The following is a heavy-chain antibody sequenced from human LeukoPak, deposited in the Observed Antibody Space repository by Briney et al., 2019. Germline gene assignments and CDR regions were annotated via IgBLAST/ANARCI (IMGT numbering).Heavy chain of an antibody. CDR2: INAGNGNT. D-gene: IGHD2-2*01. Sequence: ASVKVSCKASGYTFTSYAMHWVRQAPGQRLEWMGWINAGNGNTKYSQKFQGRVTITRDTSASTAYMELSSLRSEDTAVYYCARDRRYCSSTSCYASNWFDPWGQGTLVTVSS. J-gene: IGHJ5*02. CDR1: GYTFTSYA. V-gene: IGHV1-3*01. CDR3: ARDRRYCSSTSCYASNWFDP.